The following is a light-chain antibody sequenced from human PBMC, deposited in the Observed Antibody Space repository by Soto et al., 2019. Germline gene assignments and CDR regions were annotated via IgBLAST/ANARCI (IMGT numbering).Light chain of an antibody. Sequence: QSVRTQPPSVSGAPGQRVTISCTGSSSNIGAGHDVHWYQQVPGTAPKLLVSGNTNRPSGVPDRFSGSNSGTSASLAITGLQAEDEADYYCQSFDSSLNGWVFGGGTKLTVL. CDR2: GNT. V-gene: IGLV1-40*01. CDR3: QSFDSSLNGWV. CDR1: SSNIGAGHD. J-gene: IGLJ3*02.